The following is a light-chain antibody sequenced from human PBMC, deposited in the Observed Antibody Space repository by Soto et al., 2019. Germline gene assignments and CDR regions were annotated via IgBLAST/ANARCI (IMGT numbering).Light chain of an antibody. J-gene: IGKJ4*01. V-gene: IGKV4-1*01. CDR1: QTVLYRSNNMNY. CDR2: WAS. CDR3: QQYYSSPRT. Sequence: DIVMTQSPDSLAVSLGERATINCKSSQTVLYRSNNMNYLSWYQQKPGQPPKLLIYWASTRETGVPDRFSGSGSWTDFTLTISSLQAEDVAVYYCQQYYSSPRTFCGGTKVEIK.